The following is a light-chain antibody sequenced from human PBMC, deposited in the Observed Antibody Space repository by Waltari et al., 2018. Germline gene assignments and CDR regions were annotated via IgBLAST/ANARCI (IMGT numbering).Light chain of an antibody. Sequence: EIVLTQSPATLSLSPGERATLSCRASQSISIYLAWYQQKPGQAPRPLFFDASNRATGIPARFSGSGSGTDFTLTISSLEPEDFAIYFCQQRSNWSPTFGQGTKLEIK. CDR3: QQRSNWSPT. V-gene: IGKV3-11*01. CDR2: DAS. J-gene: IGKJ2*01. CDR1: QSISIY.